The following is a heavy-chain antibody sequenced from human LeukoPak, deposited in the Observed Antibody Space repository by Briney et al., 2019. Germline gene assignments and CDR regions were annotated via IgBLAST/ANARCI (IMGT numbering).Heavy chain of an antibody. CDR3: AKDGPYSYGYPNYYYYYMDV. V-gene: IGHV3-30*02. D-gene: IGHD5-18*01. CDR2: IRYDGSNK. CDR1: GFTFSHYA. Sequence: GRSLRLSCAASGFTFSHYALHWVRQAPGKGLEWVAFIRYDGSNKYYADSVKGRFTISRDNSKNTLYLQMNSLRAEDTAVYYCAKDGPYSYGYPNYYYYYMDVWGKGTTVTISS. J-gene: IGHJ6*03.